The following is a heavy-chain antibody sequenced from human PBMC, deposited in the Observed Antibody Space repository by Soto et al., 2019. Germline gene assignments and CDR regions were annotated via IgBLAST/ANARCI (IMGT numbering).Heavy chain of an antibody. D-gene: IGHD3-10*01. V-gene: IGHV3-73*02. Sequence: EVQLVESGGGLVQPGGSLKLSCAASGFTFSGSAMHWVRQASGKGLEWVGRIRGKANSYATAYAASVKGRFTISRDDSKNTAYLQMNSLKTEDTAVYYCTRFGESRDYWGQGTLVTVSS. CDR1: GFTFSGSA. CDR2: IRGKANSYAT. CDR3: TRFGESRDY. J-gene: IGHJ4*02.